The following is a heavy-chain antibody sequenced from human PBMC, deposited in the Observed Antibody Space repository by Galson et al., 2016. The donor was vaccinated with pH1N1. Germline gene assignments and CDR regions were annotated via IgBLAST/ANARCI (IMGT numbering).Heavy chain of an antibody. CDR3: AAQTVGATTVFDL. CDR2: VPGTRRT. V-gene: IGHV4-61*02. CDR1: GGSISSDSHY. D-gene: IGHD1-26*01. Sequence: TLSLTCTVSGGSISSDSHYWNCIRQPAGKGLEWNGPVPGTRRTNYHPPLRSRVTMSVETSNNQSSLTLTSVTAADTAVYYCAAQTVGATTVFDLWGPGTKAIVSS. J-gene: IGHJ3*01.